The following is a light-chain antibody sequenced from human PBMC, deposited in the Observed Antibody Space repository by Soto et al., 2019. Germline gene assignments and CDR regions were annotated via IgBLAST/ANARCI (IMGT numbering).Light chain of an antibody. CDR2: EVS. J-gene: IGLJ1*01. CDR3: SSYTRTSNHYF. Sequence: QSVLTQPASVSGSPGQSITISCTGTSSDVGGYNYVSWYQQHPGKGPKLMIYEVSNRPSGVSNRFSGSKSGNTATLTISGLQAEDEADYYCSSYTRTSNHYFFGSGTKVTVL. V-gene: IGLV2-14*03. CDR1: SSDVGGYNY.